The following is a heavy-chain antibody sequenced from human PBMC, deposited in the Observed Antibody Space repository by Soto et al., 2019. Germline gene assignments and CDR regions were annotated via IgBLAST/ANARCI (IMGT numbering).Heavy chain of an antibody. CDR1: GGSISSYY. Sequence: SETLSLTCTVSGGSISSYYWSWIRQPPGKGLEWIGYIYYSGSTNYNPSLKSRVTISVDTSKNQFSLKLSSVTAADTAVYYCGRVWGGVFVFWGKGKMVTVSS. J-gene: IGHJ3*01. CDR3: GRVWGGVFVF. D-gene: IGHD3-10*01. CDR2: IYYSGST. V-gene: IGHV4-59*01.